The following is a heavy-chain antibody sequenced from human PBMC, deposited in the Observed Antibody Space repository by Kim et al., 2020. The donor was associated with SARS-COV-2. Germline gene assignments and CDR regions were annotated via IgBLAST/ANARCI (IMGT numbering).Heavy chain of an antibody. V-gene: IGHV3-53*04. CDR3: AREAGVAGTEFYYYGMDV. CDR1: GFSVSDNF. Sequence: GGSLRLSCAASGFSVSDNFMSWVRQAPGRGLEWVSVVYNGGSTYYAAYADSVMGRFTVSRQNSENTLYLQMNSLKTEDTAVYYCAREAGVAGTEFYYYGMDVWGQGTTVTVAS. CDR2: VYNGGST. J-gene: IGHJ6*02. D-gene: IGHD6-19*01.